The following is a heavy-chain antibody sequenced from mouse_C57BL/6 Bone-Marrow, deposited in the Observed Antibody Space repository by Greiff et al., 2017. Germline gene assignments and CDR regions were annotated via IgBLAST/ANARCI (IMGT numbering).Heavy chain of an antibody. CDR1: GYSFTGYY. V-gene: IGHV1-42*01. CDR3: AREYAMDY. Sequence: VQLKESGPELVKLGASVKISCKASGYSFTGYYMNWVKQSPEKSLEWIGEINPSTGGTTYNQKFKAKATLTVDKSSSTAYMQLKSLTSEDSAVYYCAREYAMDYWGQGTSVTVSS. J-gene: IGHJ4*01. CDR2: INPSTGGT.